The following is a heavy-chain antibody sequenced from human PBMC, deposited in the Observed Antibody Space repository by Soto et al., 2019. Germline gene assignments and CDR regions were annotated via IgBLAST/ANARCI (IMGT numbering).Heavy chain of an antibody. Sequence: VGSLRLSCASSGFTFSSYAMHCVRHAPGKGLEWVAVISYDGSNKYYADSVKGRFAISRDNSKNTLYLQMNSLRAEDTAVYYCARDRSITNYYGMEFWGQGTTVIVSS. CDR3: ARDRSITNYYGMEF. CDR1: GFTFSSYA. J-gene: IGHJ6*01. D-gene: IGHD3-3*01. V-gene: IGHV3-30*09. CDR2: ISYDGSNK.